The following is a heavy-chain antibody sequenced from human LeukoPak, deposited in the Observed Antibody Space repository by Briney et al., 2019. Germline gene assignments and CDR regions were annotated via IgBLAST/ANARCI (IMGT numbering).Heavy chain of an antibody. V-gene: IGHV3-30-3*01. Sequence: GGSLRLSCAASGFTFSSSAMQWVRQAPDKGLEWVAVISYDGSNKYYADSVKGRFTISRDNSKITLYLQMNSLRADDTAVYYCARDRDSSGWYEGFDYWGQGTLVTVSS. J-gene: IGHJ4*02. CDR1: GFTFSSSA. D-gene: IGHD6-19*01. CDR3: ARDRDSSGWYEGFDY. CDR2: ISYDGSNK.